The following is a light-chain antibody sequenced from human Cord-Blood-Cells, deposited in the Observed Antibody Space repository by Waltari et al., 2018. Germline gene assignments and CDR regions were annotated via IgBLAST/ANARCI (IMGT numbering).Light chain of an antibody. CDR2: WAS. V-gene: IGKV4-1*01. CDR1: QSVLYSTNNNNY. CDR3: QQYYSTPYT. J-gene: IGKJ2*01. Sequence: DIVMTQSPDSLALSLGERATITCTSSQSVLYSTNNNNYLAWYQQKPGQPPKLLIYWASTRESGVPDRFSGSGSGTDFTLTISSLQAEDVAVYYCQQYYSTPYTFGQGTKLEIK.